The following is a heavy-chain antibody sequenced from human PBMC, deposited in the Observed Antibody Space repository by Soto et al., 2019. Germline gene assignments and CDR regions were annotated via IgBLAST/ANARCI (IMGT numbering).Heavy chain of an antibody. CDR2: IYYSGST. J-gene: IGHJ6*03. CDR3: ASNGFVSFRDYYYMDV. Sequence: QVQLQESGPGLVKPSQTLSLTCTVSGGSISSGGYYWSWIRQHPGKGLEWIGYIYYSGSTYYNPSLKSRVTISVDTSKNQFSLKLSSVPAADTAVYYCASNGFVSFRDYYYMDVWGKGTTVTVSS. V-gene: IGHV4-31*03. CDR1: GGSISSGGYY.